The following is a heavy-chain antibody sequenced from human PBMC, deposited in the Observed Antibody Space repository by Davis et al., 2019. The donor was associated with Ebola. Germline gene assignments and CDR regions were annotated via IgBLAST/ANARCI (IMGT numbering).Heavy chain of an antibody. D-gene: IGHD3-10*01. V-gene: IGHV1-18*01. Sequence: ASVTVSCKASGYTFTSYGISWVRQAPGQGLEWMGWISAYNGNTNYAQNLQGRVTMTTDTSTSTAYMEVRSLRYDDTAVYYCARAVTMVLPSGWFDPWGQGTLVTVSS. CDR3: ARAVTMVLPSGWFDP. CDR2: ISAYNGNT. CDR1: GYTFTSYG. J-gene: IGHJ5*02.